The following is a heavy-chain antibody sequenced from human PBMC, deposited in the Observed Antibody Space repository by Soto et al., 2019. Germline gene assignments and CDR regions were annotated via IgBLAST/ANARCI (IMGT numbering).Heavy chain of an antibody. CDR2: IYSGGST. J-gene: IGHJ4*02. CDR3: ARTRYSSGWYGDY. CDR1: GFTVSSNY. V-gene: IGHV3-66*01. Sequence: EVQLVESGGGLVQPGGSLRISCAASGFTVSSNYMSWVRQAPGKGLEWVSVIYSGGSTYYADSVKGRFTISRDNSKNTMYLQMNSLRAEDTAVYYCARTRYSSGWYGDYWGQGTLVTVSS. D-gene: IGHD6-19*01.